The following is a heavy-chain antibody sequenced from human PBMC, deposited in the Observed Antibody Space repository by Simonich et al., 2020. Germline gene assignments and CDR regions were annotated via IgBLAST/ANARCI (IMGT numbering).Heavy chain of an antibody. V-gene: IGHV1-2*02. Sequence: QVQLVQSGAEVKKPGASVKVSCKASGYTFTGYDMHWVRQAPGQGLEWMGWNNPNRGGTNYAQKFKGRVTMTRDTSISTAYMELSRLRSDDTAVYYCARVRFEAFDIWGQGTMVTVSS. CDR2: NNPNRGGT. CDR3: ARVRFEAFDI. CDR1: GYTFTGYD. J-gene: IGHJ3*02.